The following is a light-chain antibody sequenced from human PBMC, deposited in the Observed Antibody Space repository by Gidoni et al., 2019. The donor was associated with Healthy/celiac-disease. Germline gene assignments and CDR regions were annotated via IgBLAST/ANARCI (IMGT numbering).Light chain of an antibody. Sequence: IVLTQAPATLSLSPVERATLSCRASQSVSSYLAWYQQKPAQAPRLLIYDASNRATGIPARFSGSGSGTDFTLTISSLEPEDFAVYYCQQRSNWPPALTFGGGTKVEIK. CDR3: QQRSNWPPALT. V-gene: IGKV3-11*01. CDR1: QSVSSY. J-gene: IGKJ4*01. CDR2: DAS.